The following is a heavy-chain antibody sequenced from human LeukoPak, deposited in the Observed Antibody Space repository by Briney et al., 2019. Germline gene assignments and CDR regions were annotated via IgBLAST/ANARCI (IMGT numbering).Heavy chain of an antibody. J-gene: IGHJ3*02. D-gene: IGHD3-10*01. Sequence: PSETLCLTCGVSGGSISSYYWSWIRQPAGKGLEWIGRIYSSGTITYNPSLQSRVTISVDTSKNQFSLKLSSVTAADTAVYFCAKSNGYGLVDIWGQGTMVTVSS. CDR1: GGSISSYY. CDR2: IYSSGTI. CDR3: AKSNGYGLVDI. V-gene: IGHV4-4*07.